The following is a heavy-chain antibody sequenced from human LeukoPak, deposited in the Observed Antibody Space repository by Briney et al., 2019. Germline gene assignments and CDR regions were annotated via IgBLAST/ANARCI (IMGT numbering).Heavy chain of an antibody. CDR1: GFTFTNYA. V-gene: IGHV3-23*01. Sequence: GGSLRLSCAASGFTFTNYAMSWVRQAPGKGLEWVSAICGSGGSTYYADSVKGRFTISRDNSKNTLYLQMNSLRADDTAVYYCAKIVVVPAAIYWDAFDIWGQGTMVTVSS. D-gene: IGHD2-2*01. CDR2: ICGSGGST. J-gene: IGHJ3*02. CDR3: AKIVVVPAAIYWDAFDI.